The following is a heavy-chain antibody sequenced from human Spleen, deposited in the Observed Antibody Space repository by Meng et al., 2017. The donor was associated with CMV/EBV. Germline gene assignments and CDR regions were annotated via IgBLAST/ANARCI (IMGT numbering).Heavy chain of an antibody. J-gene: IGHJ5*02. CDR3: ARDLSDSSGYRFPNWFDP. V-gene: IGHV3-48*03. D-gene: IGHD3-22*01. CDR2: ISSRGSTI. Sequence: GESLKISCAASSFTFSSYEMNWVRQGPGKGLEWVSYISSRGSTIYYADSVKGRFTISRDNAKNSLYLQMNSLRAEDTAVYYCARDLSDSSGYRFPNWFDPWGQGTLVTVSS. CDR1: SFTFSSYE.